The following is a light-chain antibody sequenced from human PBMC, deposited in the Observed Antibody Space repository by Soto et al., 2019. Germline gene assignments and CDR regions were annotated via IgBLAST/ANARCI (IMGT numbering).Light chain of an antibody. CDR1: QQFVSTS. V-gene: IGKV3-20*01. CDR3: QQYNSSPTT. CDR2: GAS. Sequence: IVLTQCPDNLSLSPGERATLSCRASQQFVSTSLAWYQQKRGQAPRLLIYGASSRATGIPERFSGSGSGTEFTLTISRLEPEDFAVYYCQQYNSSPTTFGQGTKVDIK. J-gene: IGKJ1*01.